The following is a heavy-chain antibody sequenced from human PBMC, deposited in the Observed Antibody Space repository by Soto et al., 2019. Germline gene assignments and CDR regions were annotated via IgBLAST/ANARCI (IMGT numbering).Heavy chain of an antibody. CDR3: ARGQSNTMVPGLLKYNWFDP. CDR2: IFHSGST. V-gene: IGHV4-30-2*01. D-gene: IGHD3-10*01. Sequence: QLQLQESGSGLVKPSQTLSLSCAVSGASISTGGYSWSWIRQPPGKGLEWIGYIFHSGSTYYNPSLKSRITMSMDRSKNQFSLKLTSVTAADTAVYYCARGQSNTMVPGLLKYNWFDPWGQGTLVPVSS. CDR1: GASISTGGYS. J-gene: IGHJ5*02.